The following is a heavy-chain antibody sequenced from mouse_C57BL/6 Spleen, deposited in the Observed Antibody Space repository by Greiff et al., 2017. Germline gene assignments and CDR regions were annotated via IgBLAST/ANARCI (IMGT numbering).Heavy chain of an antibody. CDR1: GYTFTDYY. D-gene: IGHD3-2*02. V-gene: IGHV1-19*01. CDR3: ARDDSSGYGCAY. CDR2: INPYNGGT. J-gene: IGHJ3*01. Sequence: VQLQQSGPVLVKPGASVKMSCKASGYTFTDYYMNWVKQSHGKSLEWIGVINPYNGGTSYNQKFKGKATLTVDKSSSTAYMELNSLTSEDSAVYYCARDDSSGYGCAYWGQGTLVTVSA.